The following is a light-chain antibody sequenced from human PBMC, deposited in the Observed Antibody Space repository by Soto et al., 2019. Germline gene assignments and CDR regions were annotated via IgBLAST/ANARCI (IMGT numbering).Light chain of an antibody. J-gene: IGLJ2*01. CDR1: SSDGGGYNY. CDR2: EVS. CDR3: SSYTSSSTLV. Sequence: QSALTQPASVSGSPGQSITISCTGTSSDGGGYNYVSWYQQHPGKAPKLMIYEVSNRPSGVSNRFSGSKSGNTASLTISGLRTEDEADYYCSSYTSSSTLVFGGGTKLTVL. V-gene: IGLV2-14*01.